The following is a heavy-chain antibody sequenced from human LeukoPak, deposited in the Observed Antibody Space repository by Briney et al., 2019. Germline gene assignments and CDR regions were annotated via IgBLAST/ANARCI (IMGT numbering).Heavy chain of an antibody. CDR3: ARGSPENGDYKNWFDP. Sequence: SETLSLTCTVSGGSISTYYWRWIRQPPGKGLEWIGYIYSSGSTNYNPSLKSRVTISVDTSKNQFSLKLSSVTAADTAVYYCARGSPENGDYKNWFDPWGQGTLVTVSS. V-gene: IGHV4-59*12. J-gene: IGHJ5*02. CDR2: IYSSGST. D-gene: IGHD4-17*01. CDR1: GGSISTYY.